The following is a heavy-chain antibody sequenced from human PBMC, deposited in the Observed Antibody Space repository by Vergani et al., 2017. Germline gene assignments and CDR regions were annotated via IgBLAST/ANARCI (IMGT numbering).Heavy chain of an antibody. CDR2: IYPGDSDT. Sequence: EVPLVQSGAEVKKPGESLKISCKGSGYSFTSYWIGWVRQMPGKGLEWMGIIYPGDSDTRYSPSFQGQVTISADKSISTAYLQWSSLKGSDTAMYYCARHSLTRAVAGRGFDYYCTDGWGQGTTVTVSS. V-gene: IGHV5-51*01. CDR1: GYSFTSYW. D-gene: IGHD6-19*01. J-gene: IGHJ6*02. CDR3: ARHSLTRAVAGRGFDYYCTDG.